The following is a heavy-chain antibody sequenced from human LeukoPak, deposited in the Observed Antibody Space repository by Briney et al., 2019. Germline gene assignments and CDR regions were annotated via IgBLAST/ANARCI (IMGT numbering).Heavy chain of an antibody. CDR2: INGDGRNI. Sequence: GGSLRLSCVASGFTFSSYWMHWVRQDPTKGLVWVSRINGDGRNINYADSVRGRFTISRDNSKNTLYLQTNSLRAEDTAIYYCARLTGGDCYRDFSDYWGQGTLVAVSS. D-gene: IGHD2-21*01. J-gene: IGHJ4*02. CDR3: ARLTGGDCYRDFSDY. V-gene: IGHV3-74*01. CDR1: GFTFSSYW.